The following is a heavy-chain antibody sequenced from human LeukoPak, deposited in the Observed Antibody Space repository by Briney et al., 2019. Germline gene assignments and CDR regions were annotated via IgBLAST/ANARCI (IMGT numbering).Heavy chain of an antibody. Sequence: PGGSLRLSCAASGFTFSSYSMNWVRQAPGKGLEWVGFLRSKGYGGTTEYAASVKGRFTISRDDSKSIAYLQMNSLKIEDTAVYYCTRAGGTVELYWGQGTLVTVSS. CDR2: LRSKGYGGTT. CDR1: GFTFSSYS. CDR3: TRAGGTVELY. D-gene: IGHD1-7*01. V-gene: IGHV3-49*04. J-gene: IGHJ4*02.